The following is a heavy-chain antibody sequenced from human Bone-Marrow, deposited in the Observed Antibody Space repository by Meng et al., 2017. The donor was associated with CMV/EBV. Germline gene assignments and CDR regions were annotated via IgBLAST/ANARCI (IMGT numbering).Heavy chain of an antibody. J-gene: IGHJ4*02. V-gene: IGHV4-39*07. CDR3: ARIAAAVTFDY. CDR2: IYYSGST. CDR1: GGSISSSSYY. D-gene: IGHD6-13*01. Sequence: GSLRLSCTVSGGSISSSSYYWGWIRQPPGKGLEWIGSIYYSGSTYYNPSLKSRVTISVDTSKNQFSLKLSSVTAADTAVYYCARIAAAVTFDYWGQGTLVTVFS.